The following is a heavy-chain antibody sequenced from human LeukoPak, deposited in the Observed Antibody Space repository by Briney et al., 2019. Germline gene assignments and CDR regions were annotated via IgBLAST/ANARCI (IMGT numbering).Heavy chain of an antibody. J-gene: IGHJ4*02. D-gene: IGHD2-2*01. CDR1: GGTFSSYA. Sequence: SVKVSCKASGGTFSSYAISWVRQAPGQGLEWMGGIIPIFGTANYAQKFQGRVTITADESTSTAYVELSSLRSEDTAVYYCARAWCSSTSCPFDYWGQGTLVTVSS. CDR2: IIPIFGTA. V-gene: IGHV1-69*01. CDR3: ARAWCSSTSCPFDY.